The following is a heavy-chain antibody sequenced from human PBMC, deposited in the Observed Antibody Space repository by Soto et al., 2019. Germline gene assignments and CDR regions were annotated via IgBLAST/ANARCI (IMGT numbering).Heavy chain of an antibody. V-gene: IGHV4-59*01. CDR3: AKEGRISADGGIWFDP. Sequence: SETLSLTVSDSGGSLDNYYWSWIGQSPRKGLKCIGYVDHNEPTSYNPTLRRRVNISVDRSKNQFFLNLSSVTAADTAVYSCAKEGRISADGGIWFDPWGQGTLVTVSS. D-gene: IGHD6-13*01. CDR2: VDHNEPT. J-gene: IGHJ5*02. CDR1: GGSLDNYY.